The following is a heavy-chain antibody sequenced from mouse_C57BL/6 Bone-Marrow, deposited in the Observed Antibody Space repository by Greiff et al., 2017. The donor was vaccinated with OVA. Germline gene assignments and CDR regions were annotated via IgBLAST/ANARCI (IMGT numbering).Heavy chain of an antibody. J-gene: IGHJ3*01. D-gene: IGHD2-5*01. CDR1: GYSFTSYY. Sequence: VQLQQSGPELVKPGASVKISCKASGYSFTSYYIHWVKQRPGQGLEWIGWIYPGSGNTKYNEKFKGKATLTADTSSSTAYMQLSSLTSEDSAVYYCGDSTFAYWGQGTLVTVSA. V-gene: IGHV1-66*01. CDR3: GDSTFAY. CDR2: IYPGSGNT.